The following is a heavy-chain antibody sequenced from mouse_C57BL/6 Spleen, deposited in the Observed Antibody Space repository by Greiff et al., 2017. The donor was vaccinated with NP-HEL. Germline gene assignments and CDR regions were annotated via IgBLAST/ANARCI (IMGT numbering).Heavy chain of an antibody. V-gene: IGHV1-22*01. CDR2: INPNNGGT. CDR3: ARERSLVITTVDGYFDV. D-gene: IGHD1-1*01. Sequence: VQLQQSGPELVKPGASVKMSCKASGYTFTDYNMHWVKQSHGKSLEWIGYINPNNGGTSYNQKFKGKATLTVNKSSSTAYMELRSLTSEDSAVYYCARERSLVITTVDGYFDVWGTGTTVTVSS. J-gene: IGHJ1*03. CDR1: GYTFTDYN.